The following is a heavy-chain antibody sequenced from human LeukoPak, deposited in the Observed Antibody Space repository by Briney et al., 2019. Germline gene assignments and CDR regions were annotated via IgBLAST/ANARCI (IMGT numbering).Heavy chain of an antibody. CDR1: GFTFSSYG. CDR2: IWYDGSNK. Sequence: PGRSLRLSCAASGFTFSSYGMHWVRQAPGKGLEWVAVIWYDGSNKYYADSVKGRFTISRDNSKNTLYLQMNSLRAEDTAVYYCARDRDGYPYDYWGQGTPVTVSS. D-gene: IGHD5-24*01. V-gene: IGHV3-33*01. J-gene: IGHJ4*02. CDR3: ARDRDGYPYDY.